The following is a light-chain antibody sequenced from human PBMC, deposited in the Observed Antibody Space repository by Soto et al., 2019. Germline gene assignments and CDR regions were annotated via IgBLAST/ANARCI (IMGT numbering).Light chain of an antibody. V-gene: IGLV2-14*03. Sequence: QSALPQPASVSGSPGQSITISCTGSSSDVGGYNYVSWYQQHHPGKAPKLMIYDVSNRPSGVSNRFSGSKSGNTASLTISGVQAEDESDYYCSSYTTSSTVVVGGGTKVTVL. CDR3: SSYTTSSTVV. CDR1: SSDVGGYNY. CDR2: DVS. J-gene: IGLJ2*01.